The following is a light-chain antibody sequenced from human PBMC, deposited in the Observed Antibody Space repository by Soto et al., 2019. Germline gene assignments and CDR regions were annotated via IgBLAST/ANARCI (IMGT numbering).Light chain of an antibody. CDR3: QQRIDWPPIT. Sequence: EMVLTQSPAALSLSPGERATLSCRASQSVSSYLAWYQQKPGQAPRLLIYDASNRATGIPARFSGSGSGTDFTLTISSLEPEDFAVYYCQQRIDWPPITFGQGTRLEIK. CDR1: QSVSSY. V-gene: IGKV3-11*01. J-gene: IGKJ5*01. CDR2: DAS.